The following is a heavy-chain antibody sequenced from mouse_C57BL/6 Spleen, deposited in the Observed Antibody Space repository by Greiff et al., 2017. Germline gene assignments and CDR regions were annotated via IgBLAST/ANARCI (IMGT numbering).Heavy chain of an antibody. CDR3: ARDQSNYAWFAY. D-gene: IGHD2-5*01. Sequence: EVKLMESGPGLVKPSQSLSLTCSVTGYSITSGYYWNWIRQFPGNKLEWMGYISYDGSNNYNPSLKNRISITRDTSKNQFFLKLNSVTTEDTATYYCARDQSNYAWFAYWGQGTLVTVSA. CDR1: GYSITSGYY. V-gene: IGHV3-6*01. CDR2: ISYDGSN. J-gene: IGHJ3*01.